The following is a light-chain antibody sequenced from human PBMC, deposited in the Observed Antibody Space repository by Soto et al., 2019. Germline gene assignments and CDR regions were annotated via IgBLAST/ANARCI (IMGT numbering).Light chain of an antibody. CDR2: DVS. J-gene: IGKJ5*01. CDR1: QSVSSF. V-gene: IGKV3-11*01. CDR3: MQGTHWPIT. Sequence: EIVLTQSPVTLSLSPGDRATLSCRPSQSVSSFLAWYQQKPGQAPRLLIYDVSNRAAGIPARFSGSGSGTDFALKISRVEAEDVGVYYCMQGTHWPITFGQGTRLEIK.